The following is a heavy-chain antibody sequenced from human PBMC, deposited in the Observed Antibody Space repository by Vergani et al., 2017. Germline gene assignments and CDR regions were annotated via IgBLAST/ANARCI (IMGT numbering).Heavy chain of an antibody. Sequence: EVQVLESGGGLEQPGGSLRLSCAASEFTFSNYAMSWVRQAPGKGLEWVSGVSGTGDSTYYAASVKGRFTISRDNSKNTLYLQMNSLRAEDTAVYYCARLDSNHPKYYIDYWGQGTLVTVSS. D-gene: IGHD4-11*01. CDR1: EFTFSNYA. CDR2: VSGTGDST. V-gene: IGHV3-23*01. J-gene: IGHJ4*02. CDR3: ARLDSNHPKYYIDY.